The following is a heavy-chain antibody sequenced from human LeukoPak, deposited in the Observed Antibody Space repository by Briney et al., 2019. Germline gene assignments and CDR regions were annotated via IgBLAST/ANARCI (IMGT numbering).Heavy chain of an antibody. J-gene: IGHJ4*02. D-gene: IGHD7-27*01. Sequence: ASVKVSCKTSGYTFTAYYMHWVRQAPGQGLEWMGWINPNSGDTNYAQEFQGRITMTRDTSITTVYLELSRLRSDDTAVYYCAKTVPGVPNFDYWGQGTLVTVSS. CDR3: AKTVPGVPNFDY. CDR2: INPNSGDT. CDR1: GYTFTAYY. V-gene: IGHV1-2*02.